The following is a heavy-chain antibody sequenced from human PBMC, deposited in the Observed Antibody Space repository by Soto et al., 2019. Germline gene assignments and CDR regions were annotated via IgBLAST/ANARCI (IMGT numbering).Heavy chain of an antibody. J-gene: IGHJ4*02. CDR3: ARGMHEIRQLVPFDY. CDR2: INHSGST. Sequence: SETLSLTCAVYGRSFSVYYWSWIRQRPGKGLEWIGEINHSGSTNYNPSLKSRVTISVDTSKNQFSLKLSSVTAADTAVYYCARGMHEIRQLVPFDYWGQGTLVTVSS. D-gene: IGHD6-13*01. V-gene: IGHV4-34*01. CDR1: GRSFSVYY.